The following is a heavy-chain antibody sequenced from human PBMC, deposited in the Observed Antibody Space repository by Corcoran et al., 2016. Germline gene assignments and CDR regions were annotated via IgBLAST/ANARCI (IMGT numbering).Heavy chain of an antibody. CDR3: ARGGLGSASVRGGIVGCFDP. V-gene: IGHV1-18*01. J-gene: IGHJ5*02. CDR2: ISAYNGNT. CDR1: GYTFTSYG. D-gene: IGHD3-10*02. Sequence: QVQLVQSGAEVKKPGASVKVSCKASGYTFTSYGISWVRQAPGQGLEWMGWISAYNGNTNYAQKSQGRVTMTTDTSTSTAYMEQRSLRCGDTAVDYCARGGLGSASVRGGIVGCFDPLGQGTLVTGS.